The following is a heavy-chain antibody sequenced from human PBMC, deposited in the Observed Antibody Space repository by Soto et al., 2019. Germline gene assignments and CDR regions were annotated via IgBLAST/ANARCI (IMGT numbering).Heavy chain of an antibody. CDR1: GGSVSSGDCS. J-gene: IGHJ6*02. D-gene: IGHD3-22*01. CDR3: ARGRLPITVAWGNYRPGYYYGMDV. Sequence: QLQLQESGSGLVKPSQTLSLTCTVSGGSVSSGDCSWGWIRQPPGKGLEWIGYIYESGSTYYNPSLKSRVTISVDRSKNQFSLKLSSVTAADTAVYYCARGRLPITVAWGNYRPGYYYGMDVWGQGTSVTVSS. CDR2: IYESGST. V-gene: IGHV4-30-2*01.